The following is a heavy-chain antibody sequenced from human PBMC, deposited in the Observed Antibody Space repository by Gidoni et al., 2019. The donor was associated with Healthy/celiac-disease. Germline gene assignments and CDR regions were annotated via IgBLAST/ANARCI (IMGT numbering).Heavy chain of an antibody. V-gene: IGHV3-33*01. CDR2: IWYDGSNK. Sequence: SSYGMHWVRQAPGKGLEWVAVIWYDGSNKYYADSVKGRFTISRDNSKNTLYLQMNSLRAEDTAVYYCARVSNDYGDYEAFDIWGQGTMVTVSS. D-gene: IGHD4-17*01. CDR1: SSYG. J-gene: IGHJ3*02. CDR3: ARVSNDYGDYEAFDI.